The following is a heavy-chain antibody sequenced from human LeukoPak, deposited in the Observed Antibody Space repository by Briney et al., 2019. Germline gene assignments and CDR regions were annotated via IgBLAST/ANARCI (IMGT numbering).Heavy chain of an antibody. CDR3: ARTTEAHSWRTRYYDYYMDV. Sequence: PSETLSLTCTVSGGSISNKYWSWIRQPPGKGLEWIGYIYYSGSTNYNPPLKSRVTISVDTSKNQFSLKLSSVTAADTAVYYCARTTEAHSWRTRYYDYYMDVWGKGTTVTVSS. J-gene: IGHJ6*03. CDR2: IYYSGST. V-gene: IGHV4-59*01. CDR1: GGSISNKY. D-gene: IGHD6-13*01.